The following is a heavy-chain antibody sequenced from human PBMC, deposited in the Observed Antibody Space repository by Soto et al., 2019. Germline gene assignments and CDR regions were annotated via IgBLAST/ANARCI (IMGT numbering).Heavy chain of an antibody. V-gene: IGHV3-21*01. D-gene: IGHD3-22*01. CDR3: ARDLKRAYYYDSSGLNFDY. J-gene: IGHJ4*02. Sequence: GSLRLSCAASGFTFSSYSMNWVRQAPGKGLEWVSSISSSSSYIYYADSVKGRFTISRDNAKNSLYLQMNSLRAEDTAVYYCARDLKRAYYYDSSGLNFDYWGQGTLVTVSS. CDR1: GFTFSSYS. CDR2: ISSSSSYI.